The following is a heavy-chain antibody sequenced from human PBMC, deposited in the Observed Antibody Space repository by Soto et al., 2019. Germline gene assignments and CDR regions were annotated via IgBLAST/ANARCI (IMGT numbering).Heavy chain of an antibody. CDR3: ARVATMVRGVISFDY. CDR1: GGSISSGDYY. V-gene: IGHV4-30-4*01. D-gene: IGHD3-10*01. Sequence: QVQLQESGPGLVKPSQTLSLTCTVSGGSISSGDYYWSWIRQPPGQGLEWIGYIYYSGSTYYNPSLKSRVTISVDTSQNQFSLKLSSVTAADTVGYYCARVATMVRGVISFDYWGQGTLVTVSS. CDR2: IYYSGST. J-gene: IGHJ4*02.